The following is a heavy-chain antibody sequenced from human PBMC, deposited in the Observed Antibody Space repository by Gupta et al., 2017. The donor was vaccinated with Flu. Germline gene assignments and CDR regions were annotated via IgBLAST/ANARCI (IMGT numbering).Heavy chain of an antibody. CDR2: INHSGST. CDR3: ARGVEGRITIFGVVTDYYYYGMDV. CDR1: GGSFSGYY. V-gene: IGHV4-34*01. D-gene: IGHD3-3*01. J-gene: IGHJ6*02. Sequence: QVQLQQWGAGLLKPSETLSLTCAVYGGSFSGYYWSWIRQPPGKGLEWIGEINHSGSTNYNPSLKSRVTISVDTSKNQFSLKLSSVTAADTAVYYCARGVEGRITIFGVVTDYYYYGMDVWGQGTTVTVSS.